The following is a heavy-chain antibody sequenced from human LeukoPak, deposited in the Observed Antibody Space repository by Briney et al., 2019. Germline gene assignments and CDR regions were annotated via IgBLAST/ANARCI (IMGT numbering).Heavy chain of an antibody. V-gene: IGHV4-38-2*02. CDR3: ARHGVPGSIVAPFDI. CDR1: GGSISIDYY. J-gene: IGHJ3*02. CDR2: ILNTGST. Sequence: SESLSLICTVSGGSISIDYYWGWIREPPGKGLEWIGSILNTGSTHYNPSLKSRVAMSVDTSKNQFSLKLSSVTAADTAVFYCARHGVPGSIVAPFDIWGQGTMVNV. D-gene: IGHD2-21*01.